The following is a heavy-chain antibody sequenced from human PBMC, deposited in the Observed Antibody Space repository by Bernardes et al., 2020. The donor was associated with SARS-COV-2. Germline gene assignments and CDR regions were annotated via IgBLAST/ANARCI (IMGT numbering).Heavy chain of an antibody. CDR3: AKDDDRPLFGAPGFDS. J-gene: IGHJ4*02. CDR1: GFSFTKYD. D-gene: IGHD3-3*01. V-gene: IGHV3-23*01. Sequence: GGSLRLLCAASGFSFTKYDMSWVRQAPGKGLEWVSGISGSGNTTYYADSVKGRFTISRDNSKNTLFLQMDSQRAEDTAVYYCAKDDDRPLFGAPGFDSWGQGTLVTVSS. CDR2: ISGSGNTT.